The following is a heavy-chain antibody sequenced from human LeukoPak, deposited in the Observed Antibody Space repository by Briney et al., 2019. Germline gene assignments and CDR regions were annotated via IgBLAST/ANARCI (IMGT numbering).Heavy chain of an antibody. D-gene: IGHD4/OR15-4a*01. V-gene: IGHV4-59*01. J-gene: IGHJ5*02. CDR3: VRGPYGASISKWFDP. CDR1: RGSISGYS. CDR2: IYYSGDT. Sequence: PSETLSLTCTVSRGSISGYSWSWIRQSPGGGLEWIGYIYYSGDTAYNPSLRSRVTMSVDTSKNQFSLQLRSMTTADTAVYYCVRGPYGASISKWFDPWGQGTQVIVSP.